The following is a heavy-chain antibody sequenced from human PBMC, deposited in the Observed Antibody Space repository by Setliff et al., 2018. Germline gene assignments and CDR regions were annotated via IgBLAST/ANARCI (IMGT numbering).Heavy chain of an antibody. D-gene: IGHD1-1*01. CDR2: MNTNSGDT. Sequence: ASVKVSCKASGGTFSGYYIHWVRQAPGQGLEWMGWMNTNSGDTKYTQKFQGRVTMTRDTSISTAYMELSRLRSDDTALYFCAKTKGFVGGWLDPWGQGTLVTVSS. CDR3: AKTKGFVGGWLDP. J-gene: IGHJ5*02. CDR1: GGTFSGYY. V-gene: IGHV1-2*02.